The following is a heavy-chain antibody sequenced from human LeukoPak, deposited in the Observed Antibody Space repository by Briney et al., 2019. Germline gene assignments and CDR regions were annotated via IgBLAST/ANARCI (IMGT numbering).Heavy chain of an antibody. J-gene: IGHJ4*02. CDR3: AAEYSSSPGY. CDR2: IYYTGTT. Sequence: PSETLSLTCTVAGGSISSTDYHWGWIRQPPGKGLEWIGSIYYTGTTYYNPSLKSRLIISADTSRNQFSLTLNSVTAADTAVYYCAAEYSSSPGYWGQGTLVTVSS. D-gene: IGHD6-6*01. V-gene: IGHV4-39*01. CDR1: GGSISSTDYH.